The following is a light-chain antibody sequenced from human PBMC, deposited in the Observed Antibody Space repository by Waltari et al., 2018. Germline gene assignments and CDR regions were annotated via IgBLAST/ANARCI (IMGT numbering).Light chain of an antibody. CDR1: QSVSRA. J-gene: IGKJ1*01. CDR2: GAS. V-gene: IGKV3-20*01. Sequence: EIVLXQSPGTLSLSLGERATVSCRASQSVSRALAWYQQKPGQAPRLLIYGASTRATGIPERFSGSGSGTDFSLTISRLEPDDFAVYYCQHYLRLPVTFGQGTTVEI. CDR3: QHYLRLPVT.